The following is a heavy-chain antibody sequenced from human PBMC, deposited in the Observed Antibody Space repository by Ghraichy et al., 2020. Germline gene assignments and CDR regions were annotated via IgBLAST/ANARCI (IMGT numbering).Heavy chain of an antibody. CDR2: IKQDGSEK. J-gene: IGHJ5*02. Sequence: GGSLRLSCAASGFTFSSYWMSWVRQAPGKGLEWVANIKQDGSEKYYVDSVKGRFTISRDNAKNSLYLQMNSLRAEDTAVYYCARDLLGLGYCSSTSCWGWFDPWGQGTLVTVSS. CDR3: ARDLLGLGYCSSTSCWGWFDP. CDR1: GFTFSSYW. D-gene: IGHD2-2*01. V-gene: IGHV3-7*03.